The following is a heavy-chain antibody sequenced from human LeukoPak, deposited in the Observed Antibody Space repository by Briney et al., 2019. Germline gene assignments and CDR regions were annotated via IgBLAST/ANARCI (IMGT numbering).Heavy chain of an antibody. Sequence: GGSLRLSCAASGFTFSSYWMSWVRQAPGKGLEWVANIKQDGSEKYYVDSVKGRFTISRDNAKNSLYLQMNSLRAEDTAVYYCAREERQMTTVTTSPYYYYGMDVWGQGTTVTVSS. V-gene: IGHV3-7*01. J-gene: IGHJ6*02. CDR2: IKQDGSEK. CDR3: AREERQMTTVTTSPYYYYGMDV. CDR1: GFTFSSYW. D-gene: IGHD4-17*01.